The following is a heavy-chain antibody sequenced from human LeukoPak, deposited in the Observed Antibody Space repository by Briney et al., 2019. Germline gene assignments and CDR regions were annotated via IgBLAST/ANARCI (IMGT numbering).Heavy chain of an antibody. D-gene: IGHD6-6*01. CDR1: GGSISSSSYY. V-gene: IGHV4-39*07. J-gene: IGHJ6*03. Sequence: SETLSLTCTVSGGSISSSSYYWGWIRQPPGKGLEWIGSIYYSGSTYYNPSLKSRVTISVDTSKNQFSLKLSSVTAADTAIYYCARDSHYSSSSGYYYYYMNVWGKGTTVTVSS. CDR2: IYYSGST. CDR3: ARDSHYSSSSGYYYYYMNV.